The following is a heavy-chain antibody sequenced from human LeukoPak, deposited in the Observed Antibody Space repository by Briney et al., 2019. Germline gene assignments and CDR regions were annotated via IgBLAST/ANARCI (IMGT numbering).Heavy chain of an antibody. J-gene: IGHJ4*02. V-gene: IGHV3-64*01. CDR1: GFTFSSYA. D-gene: IGHD3-22*01. CDR2: ISSNGGST. Sequence: GGSPRLSCAASGFTFSSYAMHWVRQAPGKGLEYVSAISSNGGSTYYANSVKGRFTISRDNSKNTLYLQMGSLRAEDMAVYYCARDQYYDSSGYYYVPLIFRYWGQGTLVTVSS. CDR3: ARDQYYDSSGYYYVPLIFRY.